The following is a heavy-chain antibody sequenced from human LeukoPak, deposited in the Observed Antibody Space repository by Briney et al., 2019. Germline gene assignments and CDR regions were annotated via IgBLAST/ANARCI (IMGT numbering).Heavy chain of an antibody. CDR2: IYYSGST. CDR1: GGSISSYY. J-gene: IGHJ1*01. V-gene: IGHV4-59*08. CDR3: ARAARGYSSSWYVFQH. Sequence: PSETLSLTCTVSGGSISSYYWSWIRQPPGKGLEWIGYIYYSGSTNYNPSLKSRVTISVDTSKNQFSLKLSSVTAADTAVYYRARAARGYSSSWYVFQHWGQGTLVTVSS. D-gene: IGHD6-13*01.